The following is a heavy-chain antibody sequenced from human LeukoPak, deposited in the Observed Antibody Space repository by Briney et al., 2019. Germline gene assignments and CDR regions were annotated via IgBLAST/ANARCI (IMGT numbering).Heavy chain of an antibody. Sequence: SETLSLTCAVYGGSFSGYYWSWIRQPPGKGLEWIGYIYYSGSTNYNPSLKSRVTISVDTSKNQFSLKLTSLTAADTAVYYCARAGSAHLFFDYWGQGTLVTVSS. CDR2: IYYSGST. V-gene: IGHV4-59*12. CDR1: GGSFSGYY. CDR3: ARAGSAHLFFDY. D-gene: IGHD6-6*01. J-gene: IGHJ4*02.